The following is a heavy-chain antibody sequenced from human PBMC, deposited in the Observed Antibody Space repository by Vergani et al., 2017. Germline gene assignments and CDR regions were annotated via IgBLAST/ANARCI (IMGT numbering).Heavy chain of an antibody. CDR1: GYTFTGYY. CDR2: INPNSGGT. D-gene: IGHD6-13*01. CDR3: ARDCWQQLLIGTKRDRHYGMDV. V-gene: IGHV1-2*04. Sequence: QVQLVQSGAEVKKPGASVKVSCKASGYTFTGYYMHWVRQAPGQGLEWMGWINPNSGGTNYAQKFQGWVTMTRDTSISTAYMELSRLRSDDTAVYYCARDCWQQLLIGTKRDRHYGMDVWGQGTTVTVSS. J-gene: IGHJ6*02.